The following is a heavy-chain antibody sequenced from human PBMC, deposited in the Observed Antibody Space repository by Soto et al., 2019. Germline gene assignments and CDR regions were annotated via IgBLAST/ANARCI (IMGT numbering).Heavy chain of an antibody. J-gene: IGHJ3*02. Sequence: SETLSLTCAVYGGSFSGYYWSWIRQPPGKGLEWIGEINHSGSTNYNPSLKSRVTISVDTSKNQFSLKLSSVTAADTAVYYCARGASPMSLDSYDAFDIWGQGTMVTVSS. V-gene: IGHV4-34*01. CDR3: ARGASPMSLDSYDAFDI. CDR2: INHSGST. CDR1: GGSFSGYY. D-gene: IGHD2-21*02.